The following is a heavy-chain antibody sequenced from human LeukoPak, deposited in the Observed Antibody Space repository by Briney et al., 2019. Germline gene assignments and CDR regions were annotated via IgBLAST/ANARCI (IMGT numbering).Heavy chain of an antibody. CDR1: GGSISSGDYY. CDR3: ARGYYGSGSHPHPFDY. V-gene: IGHV4-30-4*01. D-gene: IGHD3-10*01. Sequence: PSETLSLTCTVSGGSISSGDYYWRWIRQPPGKGLEWIGYIYYSGSTYYNPSLKSRVTISVDTSKNQFSLKLSSVTAADTAVYYCARGYYGSGSHPHPFDYWGQGTLVTVSS. CDR2: IYYSGST. J-gene: IGHJ4*02.